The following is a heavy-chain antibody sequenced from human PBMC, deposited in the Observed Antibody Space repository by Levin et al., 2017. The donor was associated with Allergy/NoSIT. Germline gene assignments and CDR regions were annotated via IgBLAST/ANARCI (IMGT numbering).Heavy chain of an antibody. D-gene: IGHD4-17*01. Sequence: LSLTCAASGFTFSSSSMNWVRQAPGKGLEWVSSISSSSSYIYYADSVKGRFTISRDNAKNSLYLQMNSLRAEDTAVYYCARDLLGAHPPWGQGTMVTVSS. V-gene: IGHV3-21*01. CDR2: ISSSSSYI. J-gene: IGHJ3*01. CDR3: ARDLLGAHPP. CDR1: GFTFSSSS.